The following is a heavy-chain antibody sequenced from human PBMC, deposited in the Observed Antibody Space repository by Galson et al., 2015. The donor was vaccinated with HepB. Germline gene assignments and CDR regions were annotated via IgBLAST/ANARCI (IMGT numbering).Heavy chain of an antibody. Sequence: SVKVSCKASGYTFTSYYMHWVRRAPGQGLEWMGIINPSGGSTSYAQKFQGRVTMTRDTSTSTVYMELSSLRSEDTAVYYCARGMEDIVVEQGDWYFDLWGRGTLVTVSS. CDR2: INPSGGST. D-gene: IGHD2-15*01. J-gene: IGHJ2*01. CDR3: ARGMEDIVVEQGDWYFDL. CDR1: GYTFTSYY. V-gene: IGHV1-46*01.